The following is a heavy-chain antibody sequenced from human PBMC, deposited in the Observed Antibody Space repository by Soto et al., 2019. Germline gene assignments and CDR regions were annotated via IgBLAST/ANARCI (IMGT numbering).Heavy chain of an antibody. D-gene: IGHD3-22*01. Sequence: PSVTNSLPNTVSGGYIRNGSFYRSWIRKHPGKGLEWIGYIYYSGSTNYNPSLKSRVTISVDTSKNQFSLKLSSVTAADTAVYYCLRVLPYDSSGYVVFDFWGQGTLVTVSS. CDR3: LRVLPYDSSGYVVFDF. V-gene: IGHV4-61*01. CDR2: IYYSGST. CDR1: GGYIRNGSFY. J-gene: IGHJ4*02.